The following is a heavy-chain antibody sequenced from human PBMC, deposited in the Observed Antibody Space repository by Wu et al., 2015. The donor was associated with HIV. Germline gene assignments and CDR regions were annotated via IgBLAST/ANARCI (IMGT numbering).Heavy chain of an antibody. CDR3: ARTPLLWFGSYPT. Sequence: QVQLVQSGAEVKKPGASVKVSCKGSGYTFSDYDINWFRQVTGQGLEWMAWMNPRSGSTGFAQRFQGRVTMTRSTSINTVYMELTSLRSEDTAVYYCARTPLLWFGSYPTWGQGTLVTVSS. D-gene: IGHD3-10*01. J-gene: IGHJ4*02. V-gene: IGHV1-8*01. CDR1: GYTFSDYD. CDR2: MNPRSGST.